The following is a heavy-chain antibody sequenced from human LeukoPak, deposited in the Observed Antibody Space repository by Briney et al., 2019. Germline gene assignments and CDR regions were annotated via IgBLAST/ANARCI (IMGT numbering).Heavy chain of an antibody. Sequence: PSETLSLTCTVSSGSISSGSYYWSWIRQPAGKGLEWIGRIYISGSTNYNPSLKSRVTMSVDTSKNQFSLKLSSVTAADTAVYYCARDRGTWNDDGFDYWGQGTLVTVSS. V-gene: IGHV4-61*02. J-gene: IGHJ4*02. CDR1: SGSISSGSYY. CDR3: ARDRGTWNDDGFDY. D-gene: IGHD1-1*01. CDR2: IYISGST.